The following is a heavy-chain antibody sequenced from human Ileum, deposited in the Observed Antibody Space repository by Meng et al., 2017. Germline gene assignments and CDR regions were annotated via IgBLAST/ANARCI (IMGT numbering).Heavy chain of an antibody. V-gene: IGHV3-33*01. CDR2: VWFDEYSK. CDR3: AAWGASAQSSGWSGPLDL. J-gene: IGHJ5*02. CDR1: GFTFSKFG. D-gene: IGHD6-19*01. Sequence: GESLKISCLASGFTFSKFGMHWVRQAPGKGLEYVAVVWFDEYSKYYADSVKGRFTVSRDDSKNTLYLQMNSLGAGDTAVYYCAAWGASAQSSGWSGPLDLWGQGTRVTVSS.